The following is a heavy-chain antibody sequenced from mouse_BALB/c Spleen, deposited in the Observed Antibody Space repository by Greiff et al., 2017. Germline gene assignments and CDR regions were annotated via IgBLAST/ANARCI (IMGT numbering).Heavy chain of an antibody. CDR3: ARDHPDYGKRTWFAY. D-gene: IGHD2-1*01. J-gene: IGHJ3*01. Sequence: EVQLVESGGGLVQPGGSLKLSCAASGFTFSSYGMSWVRQTPDKRLELVATINSNGGSTYYPDSVKGRFTISRDNAKNTLYLQMSSLKSEDTAMYYCARDHPDYGKRTWFAYWGQGTLVTVSA. CDR2: INSNGGST. CDR1: GFTFSSYG. V-gene: IGHV5-6-3*01.